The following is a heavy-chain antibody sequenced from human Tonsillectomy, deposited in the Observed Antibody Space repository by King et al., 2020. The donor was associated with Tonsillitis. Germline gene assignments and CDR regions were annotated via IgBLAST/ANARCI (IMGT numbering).Heavy chain of an antibody. J-gene: IGHJ4*02. Sequence: VQLVESGGGLVQPGRSLRLSCAASGFTFDDYAMHWGRQGPGKGLEWVSIICWNSGILDHSGSGKGRFTNTRYNAKNYLYLQMSSLRAEDTALYYCVKSIDSSSWGVPQTAFDYWGQGTQVFVSS. CDR1: GFTFDDYA. V-gene: IGHV3-9*01. D-gene: IGHD6-6*01. CDR3: VKSIDSSSWGVPQTAFDY. CDR2: ICWNSGIL.